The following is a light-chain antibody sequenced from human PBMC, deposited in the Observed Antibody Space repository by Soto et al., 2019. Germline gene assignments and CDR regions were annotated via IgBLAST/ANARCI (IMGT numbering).Light chain of an antibody. CDR1: SSNIGAAYD. Sequence: QSVLTQPPSVSGAPGQRVTISCTGSSSNIGAAYDVQWYQQLPGTVPKLLIYGNSNRPSGVPDRFSGSKSGTSASLAITGLQAEDEADYNCQSYDSSLSVWVFGGGTKLTVL. J-gene: IGLJ3*02. V-gene: IGLV1-40*01. CDR3: QSYDSSLSVWV. CDR2: GNS.